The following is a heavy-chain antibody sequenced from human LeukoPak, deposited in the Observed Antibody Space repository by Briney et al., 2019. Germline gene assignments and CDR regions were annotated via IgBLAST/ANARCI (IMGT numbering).Heavy chain of an antibody. CDR1: GITFSSYA. J-gene: IGHJ4*02. Sequence: GGSLRLSCAASGITFSSYAMSWVRQAPGRGLEWVSSISGSGGGSTYYADSVKGRFTISRDNSKNTLYLQMNSLRAEDTAVYYCARGDDMGVRGVIAFDYWGQGTLVTVSS. D-gene: IGHD3-10*01. CDR3: ARGDDMGVRGVIAFDY. CDR2: ISGSGGGST. V-gene: IGHV3-23*01.